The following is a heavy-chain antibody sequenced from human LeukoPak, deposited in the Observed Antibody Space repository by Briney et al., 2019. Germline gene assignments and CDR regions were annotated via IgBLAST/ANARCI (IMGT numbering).Heavy chain of an antibody. CDR3: ARIGLGRDAYNSFDY. D-gene: IGHD5-24*01. CDR1: GFTFSNYG. CDR2: ISATTIYR. V-gene: IGHV3-21*01. J-gene: IGHJ4*02. Sequence: GGSLRLSCAASGFTFSNYGMTWVRQAPGKGLEWVSSISATTIYRFSAGSVRGRFTISRDNVENSLYLQMNDLRREDTAVYYCARIGLGRDAYNSFDYWGQGTLVIVSS.